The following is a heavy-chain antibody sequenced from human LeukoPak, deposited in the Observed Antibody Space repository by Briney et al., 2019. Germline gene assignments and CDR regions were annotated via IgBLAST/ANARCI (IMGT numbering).Heavy chain of an antibody. V-gene: IGHV4-4*02. CDR1: GASISNSNW. J-gene: IGHJ4*02. CDR2: IFHSGST. CDR3: ACQFGEGLYDY. D-gene: IGHD3-10*01. Sequence: SETLSLTCAVSGASISNSNWWSWARQPPGKGLEWIGEIFHSGSTNYNPSLKSRVSISVDKSKNRFSLRLSSVTAADTAVYYCACQFGEGLYDYWGQGTLVTVSS.